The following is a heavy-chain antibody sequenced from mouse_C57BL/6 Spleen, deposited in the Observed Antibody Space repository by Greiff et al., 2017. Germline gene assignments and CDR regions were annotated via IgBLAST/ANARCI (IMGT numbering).Heavy chain of an antibody. D-gene: IGHD2-4*01. CDR2: IYPGSGST. J-gene: IGHJ1*03. V-gene: IGHV1-55*01. CDR1: GYTFTSYW. CDR3: ARRNDTDYDYGGYWNVDV. Sequence: QVQLKQPGAELVKPGASVKMSCKASGYTFTSYWITWVKQRPGQGLEWIGDIYPGSGSTNYNEKFQSKATLTVDTSSSTAYMQLSSLTSEDSAVYYCARRNDTDYDYGGYWNVDVWGTGTTVTVSS.